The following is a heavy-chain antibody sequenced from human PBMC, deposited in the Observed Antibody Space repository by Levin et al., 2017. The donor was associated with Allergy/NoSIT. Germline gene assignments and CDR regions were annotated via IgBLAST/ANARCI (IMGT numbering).Heavy chain of an antibody. D-gene: IGHD1-26*01. J-gene: IGHJ4*02. CDR2: INHSGST. CDR1: GGSFSGYY. V-gene: IGHV4-34*01. Sequence: SETLSLTCAVYGGSFSGYYWSWIRQPPGKGLEWIGEINHSGSTNYNPSLKSRVTISVDTSKNQFSLKLSSVTAADTAVYYCARVGGSYHIFDYWGQGTLVTVSS. CDR3: ARVGGSYHIFDY.